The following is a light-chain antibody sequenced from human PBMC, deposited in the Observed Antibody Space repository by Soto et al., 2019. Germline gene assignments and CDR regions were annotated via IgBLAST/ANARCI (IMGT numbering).Light chain of an antibody. CDR3: CSYAGSNTLI. Sequence: QSALTQPPSASGSPGQSVTISCTGTSSDGGIFNYVSWYQQHPDQAPKLLIFEVNKRPSGVPDRFSASKSGNTASLTVSGLQAEDEADYYCCSYAGSNTLIFGGGTKLTVL. CDR2: EVN. CDR1: SSDGGIFNY. V-gene: IGLV2-8*01. J-gene: IGLJ2*01.